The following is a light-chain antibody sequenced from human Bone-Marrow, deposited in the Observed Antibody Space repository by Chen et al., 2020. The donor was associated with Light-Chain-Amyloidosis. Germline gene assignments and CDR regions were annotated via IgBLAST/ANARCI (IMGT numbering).Light chain of an antibody. Sequence: EIVLTQSPATLSLSPGERATLSSRASTSVARYLAWYQQKPGQAPRLLIYEASNRATGIPARFSGSGSGTDFTLTIRSLEPEDFAVYYCLQRSDRPPLTFGGGTNMEIK. CDR2: EAS. CDR3: LQRSDRPPLT. J-gene: IGKJ4*01. CDR1: TSVARY. V-gene: IGKV3-11*01.